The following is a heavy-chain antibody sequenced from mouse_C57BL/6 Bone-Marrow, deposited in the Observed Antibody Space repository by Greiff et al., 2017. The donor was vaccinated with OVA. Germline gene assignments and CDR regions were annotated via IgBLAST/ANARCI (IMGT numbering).Heavy chain of an antibody. CDR2: IYPRSGNT. J-gene: IGHJ3*01. D-gene: IGHD3-3*01. Sequence: QVHVKQSGAELARPGASVKLSCKASGYTFTSYGISWVKQRTGQGLEWIGEIYPRSGNTYYNEKFKGKATLTADKSSSTAYMELRSLTSEDAAVYFCARQRANSCAYWGQGTLVTVSA. CDR1: GYTFTSYG. V-gene: IGHV1-81*01. CDR3: ARQRANSCAY.